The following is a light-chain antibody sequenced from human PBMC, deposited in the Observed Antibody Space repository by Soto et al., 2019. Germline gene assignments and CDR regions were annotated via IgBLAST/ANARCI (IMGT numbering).Light chain of an antibody. Sequence: DIQMTQSPSSLSASVGDRVTITCRASQSISSYLNWYQQKPGKAPKLLIYAASSLQSGVPSRFSGSGSGTDFTLTISSLQPEDFATYYCQQSYSTLTFGGGNKVQSK. V-gene: IGKV1-39*01. J-gene: IGKJ4*01. CDR3: QQSYSTLT. CDR2: AAS. CDR1: QSISSY.